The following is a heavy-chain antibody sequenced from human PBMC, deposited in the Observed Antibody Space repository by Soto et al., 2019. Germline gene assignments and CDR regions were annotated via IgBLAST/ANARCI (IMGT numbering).Heavy chain of an antibody. CDR1: GGSISRSNYY. J-gene: IGHJ5*01. V-gene: IGHV4-30-4*01. CDR2: IYFSGST. Sequence: SETFARTFTGSGGSISRSNYYWSWIRQPPVKVLEWIGYIYFSGSTYYNPSLKSRFTISLDTSKNQFSLKLSSVTAADTPIYYCASSEYIRRSLNWFDSWGQANPITVP. CDR3: ASSEYIRRSLNWFDS. D-gene: IGHD5-12*01.